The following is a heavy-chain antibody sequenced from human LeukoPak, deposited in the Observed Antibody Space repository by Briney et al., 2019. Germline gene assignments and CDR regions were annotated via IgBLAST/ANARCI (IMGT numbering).Heavy chain of an antibody. CDR1: GVSITSSSYY. J-gene: IGHJ4*02. Sequence: PSETLSLTCTVSGVSITSSSYYWGWIRQPPGKGLEWIGSIYYRGSTYYNPSLKSRVTISVDTSKNQLSLKLSSVTAADTAVYYCARDLPFTPWGQGTLVTVSS. D-gene: IGHD3-16*01. V-gene: IGHV4-39*07. CDR2: IYYRGST. CDR3: ARDLPFTP.